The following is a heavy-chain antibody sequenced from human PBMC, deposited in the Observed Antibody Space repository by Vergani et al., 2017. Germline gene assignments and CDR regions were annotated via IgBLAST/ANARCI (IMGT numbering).Heavy chain of an antibody. D-gene: IGHD1-7*01. CDR1: GFSLNTRGVS. CDR2: IYWNDDQ. CDR3: VYRKNECGTTGCFYPFYYYYCMDV. J-gene: IGHJ6*03. V-gene: IGHV2-5*04. Sequence: QITLKESGPTLVKPTQTLTLTCTFSGFSLNTRGVSVAWIRQPPGKALDWLALIYWNDDQHYSPSLNNRVTITKDTFKNQVVLTITNMDYVDKSIYYCVYRKNECGTTGCFYPFYYYYCMDVWGKGTTVTVSS.